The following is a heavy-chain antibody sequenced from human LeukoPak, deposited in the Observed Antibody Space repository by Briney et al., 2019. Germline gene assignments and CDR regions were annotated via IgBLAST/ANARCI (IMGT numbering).Heavy chain of an antibody. D-gene: IGHD3-22*01. CDR1: GFTFSNAW. V-gene: IGHV3-15*01. J-gene: IGHJ5*02. Sequence: PGGSLRLSCAASGFTFSNAWMSWVRQAPGKGLEWVGRIKSKTDGGTTDYAAPVKGRFTISRDDSKNTLYLQMNSLKTEDTAVYYCTTADYYDSYWFDPWGQGTLVTVSS. CDR3: TTADYYDSYWFDP. CDR2: IKSKTDGGTT.